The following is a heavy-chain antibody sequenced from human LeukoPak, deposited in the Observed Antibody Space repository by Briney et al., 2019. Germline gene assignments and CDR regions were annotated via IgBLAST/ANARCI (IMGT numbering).Heavy chain of an antibody. Sequence: GSSVKASCKASGGTFSSYAISWVRQAPGQGLEWMGGIIPIFGTANYAQKFQGRVTITADESTSTAYMELSSLRSEDTAVYYCASAYSGYCSSTSCSDYWGQGTLVTVSS. CDR2: IIPIFGTA. CDR1: GGTFSSYA. D-gene: IGHD2-2*01. CDR3: ASAYSGYCSSTSCSDY. J-gene: IGHJ4*02. V-gene: IGHV1-69*01.